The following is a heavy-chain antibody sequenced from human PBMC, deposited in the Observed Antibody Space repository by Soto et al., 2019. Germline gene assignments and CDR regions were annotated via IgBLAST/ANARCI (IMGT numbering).Heavy chain of an antibody. CDR2: IYWDDDK. J-gene: IGHJ4*02. D-gene: IGHD3-22*01. V-gene: IGHV2-5*02. CDR3: AHWYYYDSSGYYRYYFDY. CDR1: GFSLSTSGVG. Sequence: QITLKESGPTLVKPTQTLTLTCTFSGFSLSTSGVGVGWIRQPPGKALEWLALIYWDDDKRYSPSLKSRLTITKDTSNNQVVLTMTNMDPVDTATYYCAHWYYYDSSGYYRYYFDYWGQGTLVTVSS.